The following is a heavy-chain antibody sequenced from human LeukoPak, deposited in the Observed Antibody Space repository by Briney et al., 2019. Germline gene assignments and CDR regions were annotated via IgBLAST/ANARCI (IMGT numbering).Heavy chain of an antibody. V-gene: IGHV3-43*02. CDR3: AKAGHHDYGDLGNWFDP. D-gene: IGHD4-17*01. Sequence: GGSLRLSCAASGFTFDDYAMHWVRQAPGKGLEWVSLISGDGGSTYYADSVKGRFTISRDNSKNSLYLQMNSLRTEDTALYYCAKAGHHDYGDLGNWFDPWRQGTLVTVSS. J-gene: IGHJ5*02. CDR2: ISGDGGST. CDR1: GFTFDDYA.